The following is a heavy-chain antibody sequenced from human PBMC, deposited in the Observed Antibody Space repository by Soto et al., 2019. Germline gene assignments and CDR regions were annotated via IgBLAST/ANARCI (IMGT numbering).Heavy chain of an antibody. J-gene: IGHJ6*02. CDR3: ARQENSSGGYYYYYGMDV. Sequence: SETLSLTCAVPFTSISSGGYSWSWIRQPPGKGLEWIGYIYHSGSTYYNPSLKSRVTISVDTSKNQFSLKLSSVTAADTAVYYCARQENSSGGYYYYYGMDVWGQGTTVT. D-gene: IGHD6-19*01. CDR2: IYHSGST. CDR1: FTSISSGGYS. V-gene: IGHV4-30-2*05.